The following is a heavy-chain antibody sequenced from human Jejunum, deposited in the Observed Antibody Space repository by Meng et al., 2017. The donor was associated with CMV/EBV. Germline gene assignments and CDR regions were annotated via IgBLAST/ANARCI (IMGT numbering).Heavy chain of an antibody. V-gene: IGHV3-11*06. D-gene: IGHD3-16*01. CDR2: IGTTSGIYT. J-gene: IGHJ4*02. Sequence: VQLVGAGGGVVQQGGSLSLSCAAAAFSVKDYDIHWIRQAPGKGLEWISYIGTTSGIYTKYIDSVTRRFTISRDNAKNSVYLQMNMLRAEDTAVYYCAREGGLKRFDSWGQGTLVTVSS. CDR1: AFSVKDYD. CDR3: AREGGLKRFDS.